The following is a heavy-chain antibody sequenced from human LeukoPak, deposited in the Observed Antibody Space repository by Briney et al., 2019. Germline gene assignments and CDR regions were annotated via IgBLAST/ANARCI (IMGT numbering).Heavy chain of an antibody. CDR1: GFTFSTYA. CDR3: AREAQHYPDY. J-gene: IGHJ4*02. V-gene: IGHV3-23*01. CDR2: ITGSGGAT. Sequence: PGGSLRLSCAASGFTFSTYAVNWVRQAPGKGLEWVSAITGSGGATYYADSVKGRFTISRDNSKNTLYLRMSSLRAEDTAVYYCAREAQHYPDYWGQGTLVTVSS. D-gene: IGHD3-3*02.